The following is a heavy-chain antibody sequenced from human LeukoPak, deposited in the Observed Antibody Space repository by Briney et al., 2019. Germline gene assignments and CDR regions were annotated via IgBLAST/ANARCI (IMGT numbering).Heavy chain of an antibody. Sequence: ASVKVSCKASGYTFTSYYMHWGRQAPGQGLEWRGIINPSGGSTSYAQKFQGRVTMTRDMSTSTVYMELSSLRSEDTAVYYCARDGYHYYYMDVWGKGTTVTVSS. CDR1: GYTFTSYY. CDR3: ARDGYHYYYMDV. V-gene: IGHV1-46*01. CDR2: INPSGGST. J-gene: IGHJ6*03.